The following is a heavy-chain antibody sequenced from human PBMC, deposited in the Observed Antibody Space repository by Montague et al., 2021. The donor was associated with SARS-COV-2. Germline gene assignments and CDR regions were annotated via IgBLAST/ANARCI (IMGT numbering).Heavy chain of an antibody. V-gene: IGHV4-39*01. CDR1: GCSISSSSYY. Sequence: SETLSLTCTVSGCSISSSSYYWGWIRQPPGKGLEWIGSIYYSGSTYYSPSLKRRVTISVDTSKNQFSLKLSSVTAADTAVYYCARPLNLYYYGSGSYSSWFDPWGQGTLVTVSS. CDR3: ARPLNLYYYGSGSYSSWFDP. D-gene: IGHD3-10*01. CDR2: IYYSGST. J-gene: IGHJ5*02.